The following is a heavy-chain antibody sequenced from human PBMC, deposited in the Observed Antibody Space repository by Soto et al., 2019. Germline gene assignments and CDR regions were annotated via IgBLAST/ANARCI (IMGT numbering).Heavy chain of an antibody. V-gene: IGHV4-34*01. J-gene: IGHJ6*02. CDR2: INHSGRI. CDR1: GGCVSGFY. CDR3: ARGMGEESHFYKYYVMDV. D-gene: IGHD3-16*01. Sequence: TLSLTCAVYGGCVSGFYWSWIRQPPGKGLEWIGEINHSGRIKYNAPLKSRVTISVDTSKKQFSLKLSSVTAADTAVYYCARGMGEESHFYKYYVMDVWAQGTTVTVSS.